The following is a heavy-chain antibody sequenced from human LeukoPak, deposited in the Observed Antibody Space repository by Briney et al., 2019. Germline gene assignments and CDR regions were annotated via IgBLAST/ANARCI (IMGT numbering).Heavy chain of an antibody. Sequence: GGSLRLSCAASGFTFSSYGMHWVRQAPGKGLEWVAFIRYDGSNKYYADSVKGRFTISRDNSKNTLYLQMNSLRAEDTAVYYCAKDTPYDYVWGSYRYTGYWAQGTLVTVSS. V-gene: IGHV3-30*02. CDR2: IRYDGSNK. CDR3: AKDTPYDYVWGSYRYTGY. J-gene: IGHJ4*02. CDR1: GFTFSSYG. D-gene: IGHD3-16*02.